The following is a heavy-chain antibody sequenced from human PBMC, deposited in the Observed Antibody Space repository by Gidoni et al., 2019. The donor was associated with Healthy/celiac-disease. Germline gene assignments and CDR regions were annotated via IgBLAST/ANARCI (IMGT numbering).Heavy chain of an antibody. J-gene: IGHJ3*02. V-gene: IGHV3-66*02. CDR2: IYSGGST. CDR1: GFTVSSNY. D-gene: IGHD4-17*01. CDR3: ARVTVTTLAFDI. Sequence: EVQLVESGGGLVQPGGSLRLSCAASGFTVSSNYMSWVRQAPGKGLEWVSVIYSGGSTDYADSVKGRFPISRDNSKHTLYLQMNSLRAEDTAVYYCARVTVTTLAFDIWGQGTMVTVSS.